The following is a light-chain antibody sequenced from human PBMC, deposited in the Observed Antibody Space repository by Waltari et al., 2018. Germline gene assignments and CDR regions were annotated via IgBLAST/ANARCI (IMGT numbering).Light chain of an antibody. CDR2: DTN. Sequence: QTVVTQEPSLSVSPGGTVPLTCGLSSGPVSTTYYPTWYQQAPGQAPRTPIFDTNTRSSGVPYRFSGSILDNKAALTITGAQADDESDYYCVLSMGSGIWVFGGGTKLTVL. V-gene: IGLV8-61*01. CDR3: VLSMGSGIWV. J-gene: IGLJ3*02. CDR1: SGPVSTTYY.